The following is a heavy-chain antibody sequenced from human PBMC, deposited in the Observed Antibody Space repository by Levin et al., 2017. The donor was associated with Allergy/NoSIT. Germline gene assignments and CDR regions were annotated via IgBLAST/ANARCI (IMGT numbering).Heavy chain of an antibody. J-gene: IGHJ4*02. D-gene: IGHD2-2*01. CDR3: ARLPDIVVIPAAFFDS. CDR2: IYYSGTT. CDR1: GGSISSSTYY. V-gene: IGHV4-39*01. Sequence: SETLSLTCTVSGGSISSSTYYWGWIRQPPEKGLEWIGSIYYSGTTYYNPSLKSRVTISVDTSKNQFSLKLSSVTAADTAVYFCARLPDIVVIPAAFFDSWGQGTLVTVSS.